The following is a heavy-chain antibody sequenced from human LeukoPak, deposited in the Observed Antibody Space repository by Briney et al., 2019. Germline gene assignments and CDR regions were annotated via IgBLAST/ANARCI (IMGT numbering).Heavy chain of an antibody. CDR3: ASDTVTTSGGMDV. CDR1: GFTFSSYS. J-gene: IGHJ6*04. V-gene: IGHV3-21*01. Sequence: PGGSLRLSCAASGFTFSSYSMNWVRQAPGKGLEWVSSIRSSSSYIYYADSVKGRFTISRDNAKNSLYLQMNSLRAEDTAVYYCASDTVTTSGGMDVWGKGTTVTVSS. CDR2: IRSSSSYI. D-gene: IGHD4-17*01.